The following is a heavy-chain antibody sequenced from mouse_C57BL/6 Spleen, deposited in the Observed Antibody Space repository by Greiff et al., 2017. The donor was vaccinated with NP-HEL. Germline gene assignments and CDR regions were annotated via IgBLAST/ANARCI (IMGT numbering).Heavy chain of an antibody. Sequence: EVKLQQSGPELVKPGASVKISCKASGYTFTDYYMNWVKQSHGKSLEWIGDINPNNGGTSYNQKFKGKATLTVDKSSSTAYMELRSLTSEDSAVYYCARSGGLYWYFDVWGTGTTVTVSS. CDR3: ARSGGLYWYFDV. D-gene: IGHD3-1*01. CDR1: GYTFTDYY. CDR2: INPNNGGT. V-gene: IGHV1-26*01. J-gene: IGHJ1*03.